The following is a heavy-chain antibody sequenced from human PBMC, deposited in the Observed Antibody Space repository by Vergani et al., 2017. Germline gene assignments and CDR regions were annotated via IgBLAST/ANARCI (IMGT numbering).Heavy chain of an antibody. CDR1: GFSLSTSGVG. CDR3: AHSEPYCSSTSCYRGSFDY. V-gene: IGHV2-5*02. D-gene: IGHD2-2*02. Sequence: QITLKESGPTLVKPTQTLTLTCTFSGFSLSTSGVGVGWIRQPPGKALEWLALIYWDDDKRYSPSLKSRLTITKDTSKNQVVLTMTNMDPVDTATDYWAHSEPYCSSTSCYRGSFDYWGQGTLVTVSS. J-gene: IGHJ4*02. CDR2: IYWDDDK.